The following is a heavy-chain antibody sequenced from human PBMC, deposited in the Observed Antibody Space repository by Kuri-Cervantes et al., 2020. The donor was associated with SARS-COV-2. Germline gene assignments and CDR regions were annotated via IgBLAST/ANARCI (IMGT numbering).Heavy chain of an antibody. V-gene: IGHV4-61*02. Sequence: SETLSLTCTVSGGSISSGSYYWSWIRQPAGKGLEWIGRIYTSGSTNYNPSLKSRVTISVDTSKNQFSLKLSSVTAADTAVYYCARVPAAIFTGYYYYGMDVWGQGTTVTVSS. D-gene: IGHD2-2*01. CDR3: ARVPAAIFTGYYYYGMDV. CDR2: IYTSGST. CDR1: GGSISSGSYY. J-gene: IGHJ6*02.